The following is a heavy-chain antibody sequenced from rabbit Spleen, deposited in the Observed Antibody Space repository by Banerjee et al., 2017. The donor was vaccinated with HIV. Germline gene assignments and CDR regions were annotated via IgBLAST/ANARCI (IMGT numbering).Heavy chain of an antibody. CDR3: ARSGYVGWGGDGDLTGNKL. V-gene: IGHV1S45*01. J-gene: IGHJ4*01. D-gene: IGHD4-1*01. CDR1: GFPFSEKAV. CDR2: INVVTGKA. Sequence: QEQLVESGGGLVQPGASLTLTCKASGFPFSEKAVMCWVRQVPGKGLTWIACINVVTGKAVYASWAKGRFTISKTSSTTVTLQMTSLTAADTATYFCARSGYVGWGGDGDLTGNKLWGPGTLVTVS.